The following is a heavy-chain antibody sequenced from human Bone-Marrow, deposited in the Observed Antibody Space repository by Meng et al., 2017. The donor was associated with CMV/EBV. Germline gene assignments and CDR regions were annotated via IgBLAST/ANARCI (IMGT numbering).Heavy chain of an antibody. CDR3: ARDSEGYAGSGLSPYYFDY. CDR1: RFNFNTYG. CDR2: ISFDGSNK. J-gene: IGHJ4*02. Sequence: GGSLRLSCAASRFNFNTYGIHWVRQAPGKGLEWVAVISFDGSNKYFADSVKGRFTISRDNSKNKMYLQMNSLRTEDTAVYYCARDSEGYAGSGLSPYYFDYWGRGTLVPVSS. V-gene: IGHV3-30-3*01. D-gene: IGHD3-22*01.